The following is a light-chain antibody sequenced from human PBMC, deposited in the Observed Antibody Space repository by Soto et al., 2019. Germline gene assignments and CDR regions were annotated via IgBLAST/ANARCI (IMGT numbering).Light chain of an antibody. CDR2: GAS. CDR3: QQYNNWPPRIT. CDR1: QSVNSN. J-gene: IGKJ5*01. Sequence: EIVMTQYPDTLSVSPGERATLSCRASQSVNSNLAWYQQKPGQAPRLLIYGASTRATGIPARFSGSGSGTEFTLTISSPQSEDFAVYYCQQYNNWPPRITFGQGTRLEIK. V-gene: IGKV3-15*01.